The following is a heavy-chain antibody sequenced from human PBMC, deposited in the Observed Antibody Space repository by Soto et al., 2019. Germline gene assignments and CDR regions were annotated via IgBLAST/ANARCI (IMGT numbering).Heavy chain of an antibody. J-gene: IGHJ6*02. CDR3: AMVDVYVTPSPQDV. Sequence: ASVKVSCKASGGTFSSYTISWVRQAPGQGLEWMGRINTNNGITNYAQNFQGRVTMTTDTSTSTAYMELRSLRSNDTAIYYCAMVDVYVTPSPQDVWGQGTTVTVSS. CDR1: GGTFSSYT. D-gene: IGHD3-16*01. CDR2: INTNNGIT. V-gene: IGHV1-18*01.